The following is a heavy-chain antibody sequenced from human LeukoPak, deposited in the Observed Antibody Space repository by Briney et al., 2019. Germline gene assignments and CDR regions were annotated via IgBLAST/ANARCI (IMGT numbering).Heavy chain of an antibody. V-gene: IGHV4-38-2*02. D-gene: IGHD5-18*01. CDR2: IYYSGST. CDR3: ARDQYSYGPYGLFVYYMDV. J-gene: IGHJ6*03. CDR1: GYSISSGYY. Sequence: SETLSLTCTVSGYSISSGYYWGWIRQPPGKGLEWIGSIYYSGSTYYNPSLKSRVTISVDTSKNQFSLKLSSVTAADTAVYYCARDQYSYGPYGLFVYYMDVWGKGTTVTVSS.